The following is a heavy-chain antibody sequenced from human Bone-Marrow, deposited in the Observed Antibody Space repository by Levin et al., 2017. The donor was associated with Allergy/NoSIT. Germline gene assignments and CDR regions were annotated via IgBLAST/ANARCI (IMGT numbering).Heavy chain of an antibody. V-gene: IGHV5-51*01. CDR2: IYPSDSDT. J-gene: IGHJ4*02. D-gene: IGHD2-8*01. Sequence: GESLKISCKSSGYSFSTYWIGWVRQMPGKGPEWMGIIYPSDSDTRYSPSFQGQVTISADKSISTAYLQWTGLKASDSGIYYCARLVGALYCSNGLCPFDYWGQGTLVTVSS. CDR1: GYSFSTYW. CDR3: ARLVGALYCSNGLCPFDY.